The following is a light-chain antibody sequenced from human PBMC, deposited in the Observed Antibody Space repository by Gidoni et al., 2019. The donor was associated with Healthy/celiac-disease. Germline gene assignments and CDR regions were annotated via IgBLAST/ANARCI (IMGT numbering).Light chain of an antibody. CDR3: HQYGSAPT. J-gene: IGKJ1*01. CDR2: GAS. V-gene: IGKV3-20*01. CDR1: QSVSSSY. Sequence: DIVLTQSPGTLAWSPVERATLSCRASQSVSSSYLAWYQQKPGQAPRLLIYGASSRATGIPDRFSGSGSETDFTLTISRLEPEEFAVYYWHQYGSAPTFGQGTKVEIK.